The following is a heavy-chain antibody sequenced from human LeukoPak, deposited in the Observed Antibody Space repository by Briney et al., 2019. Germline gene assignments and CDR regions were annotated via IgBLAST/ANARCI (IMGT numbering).Heavy chain of an antibody. CDR1: GFTFSSYS. D-gene: IGHD3-22*01. J-gene: IGHJ4*02. V-gene: IGHV3-48*01. Sequence: PGGSLRLSCAASGFTFSSYSMNWVRQVPGKGLEWVSYISSSSSTIYYADSVKGRFTISRDNAKNSLYLQMNSLRAEDTAVYYCASIGVYYDSSGYAGVWGQGTLVTVSS. CDR2: ISSSSSTI. CDR3: ASIGVYYDSSGYAGV.